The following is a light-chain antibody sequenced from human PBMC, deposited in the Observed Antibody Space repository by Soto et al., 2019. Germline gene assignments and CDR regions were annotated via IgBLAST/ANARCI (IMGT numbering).Light chain of an antibody. CDR1: HTISSW. J-gene: IGKJ1*01. Sequence: DIQMTQSPSTLSGSVGDRVTITCRASHTISSWWAWYQQKPGKAPKLLIYKASTLKSGVPSRCSGSGSGTEFTLTISSLQPDDFATYYCQHYNSYSEAFGQGTKVDIK. CDR3: QHYNSYSEA. V-gene: IGKV1-5*03. CDR2: KAS.